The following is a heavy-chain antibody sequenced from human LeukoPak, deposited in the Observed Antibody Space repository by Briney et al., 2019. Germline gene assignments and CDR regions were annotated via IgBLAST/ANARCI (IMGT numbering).Heavy chain of an antibody. CDR3: ARNLREISGPGYSSGWYFHHNWFDP. V-gene: IGHV4-4*07. J-gene: IGHJ5*02. CDR1: GGSISSYY. Sequence: PSETLSLTCTVSGGSISSYYWSWIRQPAGKGLEWIGRIYTSGSTNYNPSLKSRVTMSVDTSKNQFSLKLSSVTAADTAVYYCARNLREISGPGYSSGWYFHHNWFDPWGQGTLVTVSS. D-gene: IGHD6-19*01. CDR2: IYTSGST.